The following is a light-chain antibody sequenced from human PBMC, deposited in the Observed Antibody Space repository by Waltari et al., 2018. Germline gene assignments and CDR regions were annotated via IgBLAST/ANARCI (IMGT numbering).Light chain of an antibody. J-gene: IGKJ4*01. CDR2: GAS. CDR1: QSLSNY. CDR3: QQGYGNPIT. V-gene: IGKV1-39*01. Sequence: DIQLPQSPSSLSASIGDRVTITCRASQSLSNYVNWYQQLPGIAPRLLVYGASNVPSGVPSRFSGSGSGTEFTLTISSLQPEDFATYACQQGYGNPITFGGGTKVDI.